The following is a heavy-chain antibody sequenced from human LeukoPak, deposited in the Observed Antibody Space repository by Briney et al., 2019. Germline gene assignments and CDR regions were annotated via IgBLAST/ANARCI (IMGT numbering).Heavy chain of an antibody. Sequence: GGSLRLSCAASGFTVSSNYMTWVRHAPGKGLEWVSVTYSGGSTYYADSVKGRFTISRDNSKNTLYLQMNSLRAEDTAVYYCAKDEYDSSGYTLPGDYWGQGTLVTVSS. CDR1: GFTVSSNY. D-gene: IGHD3-22*01. J-gene: IGHJ4*02. V-gene: IGHV3-66*01. CDR2: TYSGGST. CDR3: AKDEYDSSGYTLPGDY.